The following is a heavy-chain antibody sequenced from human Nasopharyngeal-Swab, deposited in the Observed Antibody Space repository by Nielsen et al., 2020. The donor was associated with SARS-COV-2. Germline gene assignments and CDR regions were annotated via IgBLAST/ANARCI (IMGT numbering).Heavy chain of an antibody. CDR3: ADPPFSEY. CDR1: GFTFSSYA. Sequence: GGSLRLSCAASGFTFSSYAMNWVRQAPGKGLEWVAFIAHDASNEYYGDSVKGRFSISRDSSKNTLYLQMNSLRADDTALYYCADPPFSEYWGQGTLVTVSS. V-gene: IGHV3-30*03. CDR2: IAHDASNE. J-gene: IGHJ4*02.